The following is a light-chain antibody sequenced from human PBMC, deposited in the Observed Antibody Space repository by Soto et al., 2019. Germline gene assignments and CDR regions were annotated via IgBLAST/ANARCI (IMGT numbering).Light chain of an antibody. CDR2: EVS. V-gene: IGLV2-14*01. CDR3: TSFTTTNIWV. Sequence: QSVLTQPASVSGSPGQSITISCTGTSSDVGGYKYVSWYQHHPGKTPQLMIYEVSNRPSGVSNRFSGSKSDNTASLTISGLRTEDEADYYCTSFTTTNIWVFGGGTKVTVL. CDR1: SSDVGGYKY. J-gene: IGLJ3*02.